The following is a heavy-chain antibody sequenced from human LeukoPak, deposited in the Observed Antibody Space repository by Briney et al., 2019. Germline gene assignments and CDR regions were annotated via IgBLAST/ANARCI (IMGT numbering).Heavy chain of an antibody. V-gene: IGHV3-20*04. D-gene: IGHD6-13*01. CDR2: INWNGGST. CDR1: GFTFNDYG. J-gene: IGHJ5*02. CDR3: ARDGRRYRSTPRENWFDP. Sequence: GGSLRLSCAASGFTFNDYGMSWVRQAPGKGLEWVSGINWNGGSTCYADFVKGRFTFSRDNAKKFVYLQMNSLRAADTALYYCARDGRRYRSTPRENWFDPWGQGTLVTVSS.